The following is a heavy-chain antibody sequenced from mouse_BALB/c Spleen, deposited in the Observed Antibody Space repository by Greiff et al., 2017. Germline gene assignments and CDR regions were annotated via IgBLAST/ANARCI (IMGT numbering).Heavy chain of an antibody. J-gene: IGHJ2*01. CDR1: GYTFTSYV. V-gene: IGHV1-14*01. CDR2: INPYNDGT. D-gene: IGHD2-10*02. CDR3: ARSEYGNYFDY. Sequence: VHVKQSGPELVKPGASVKMSCKASGYTFTSYVMHWVKQKPGQGLEWIGYINPYNDGTKYNEKFKGKATLTSDKSSSTAYMELSSLTSEDSAVYYCARSEYGNYFDYWGQGTTLTVSS.